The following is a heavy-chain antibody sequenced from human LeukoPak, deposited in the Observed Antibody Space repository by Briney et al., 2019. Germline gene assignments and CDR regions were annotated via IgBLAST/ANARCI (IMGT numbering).Heavy chain of an antibody. D-gene: IGHD1-26*01. J-gene: IGHJ4*02. V-gene: IGHV1-46*01. Sequence: GASVKVSCKASGYTFTSYYMHWVRQPPGQGLEWMGIINPSGGSTSYAQKFQGRVTMTRDMSTSTVYMDLSSLRSEDTAVYYCARDPGLVGAPGGYFDYWGQGTLVTVSS. CDR2: INPSGGST. CDR3: ARDPGLVGAPGGYFDY. CDR1: GYTFTSYY.